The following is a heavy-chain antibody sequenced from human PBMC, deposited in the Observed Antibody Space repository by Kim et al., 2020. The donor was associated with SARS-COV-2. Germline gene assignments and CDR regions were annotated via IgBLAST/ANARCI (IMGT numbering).Heavy chain of an antibody. J-gene: IGHJ4*02. V-gene: IGHV3-74*03. Sequence: GGYLRLSCAASGFTFSSYWMHWVRQAPGKGLVWVSRLNTDGSTTTYADSVKGRFTISRDNAKNTLYLQMNSLRAEDTAIYYCVRSYFYAGSGYYYSDWGQGPLVTVSS. CDR2: LNTDGSTT. CDR1: GFTFSSYW. CDR3: VRSYFYAGSGYYYSD. D-gene: IGHD3-22*01.